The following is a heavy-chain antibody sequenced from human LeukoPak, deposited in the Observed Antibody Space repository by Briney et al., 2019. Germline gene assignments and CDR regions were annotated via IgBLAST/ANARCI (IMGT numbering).Heavy chain of an antibody. V-gene: IGHV3-7*01. Sequence: GGSLRLSCAASGFTFSSYWMNWVRLAPGKGLEWVANINQDGSAKYYVDSVKGRFTFSRDNAMNSLFLQMNSLRAEDTAVYYCARDVHGGAFDYWGQGTLVTVSS. CDR3: ARDVHGGAFDY. J-gene: IGHJ4*02. D-gene: IGHD4-23*01. CDR2: INQDGSAK. CDR1: GFTFSSYW.